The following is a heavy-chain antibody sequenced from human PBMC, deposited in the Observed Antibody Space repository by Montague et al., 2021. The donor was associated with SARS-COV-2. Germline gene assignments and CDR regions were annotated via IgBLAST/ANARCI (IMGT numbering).Heavy chain of an antibody. CDR2: IDWDDDT. CDR1: GFSLTTSGMS. V-gene: IGHV2-70*11. Sequence: PALVTPTQTLTLTCTFSGFSLTTSGMSVTWIRQPPGKALEWLARIDWDDDTYYRTSLETRLTLSKDTSKNQVALTMTNVDPADTGTYFCARMRRRGGSALDDPFDIWGQGTFVTVSS. J-gene: IGHJ3*02. CDR3: ARMRRRGGSALDDPFDI. D-gene: IGHD2-15*01.